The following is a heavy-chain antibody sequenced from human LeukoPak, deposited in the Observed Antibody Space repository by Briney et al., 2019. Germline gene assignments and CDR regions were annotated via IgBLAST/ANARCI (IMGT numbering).Heavy chain of an antibody. V-gene: IGHV3-23*01. CDR1: GFTFSNFW. CDR2: ISGSGGST. D-gene: IGHD2-2*01. Sequence: GGSLRLSCAASGFTFSNFWMSWVRQAPGKGLEWVSAISGSGGSTYYADSVKGRFTISRDNSKNTLYLQMNSLRAEDTAVYYCAKGTVVVPAAFDYWGQGTLVTVSS. J-gene: IGHJ4*02. CDR3: AKGTVVVPAAFDY.